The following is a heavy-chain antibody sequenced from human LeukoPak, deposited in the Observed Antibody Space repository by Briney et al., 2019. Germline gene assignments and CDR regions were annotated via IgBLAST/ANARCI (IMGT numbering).Heavy chain of an antibody. Sequence: PGGSLRLSCAASRFTFSSYWMHWVRQAPGKGLECVSTISGSGINTYYADSVEGRFTISRDNSKDTLFLQMNSLKVEDTAVYYCAKWDGSSWYYFDYWGRGTLVTVSS. J-gene: IGHJ4*02. CDR3: AKWDGSSWYYFDY. V-gene: IGHV3-23*01. D-gene: IGHD6-13*01. CDR2: ISGSGINT. CDR1: RFTFSSYW.